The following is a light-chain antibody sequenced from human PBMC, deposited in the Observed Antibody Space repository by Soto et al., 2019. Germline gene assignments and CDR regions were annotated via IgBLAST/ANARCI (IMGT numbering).Light chain of an antibody. CDR3: QQYFSYPYT. CDR2: AAA. Sequence: AIRMTQSPSSFSASTGDRVTITCRASQDIRSYLAWYQQKVGKAPKLLIYAAATLQRGSPSRFSGSGAGTDCTLTISRLQSEDFATYYCQQYFSYPYTFGQGTKLEI. V-gene: IGKV1-8*01. J-gene: IGKJ2*01. CDR1: QDIRSY.